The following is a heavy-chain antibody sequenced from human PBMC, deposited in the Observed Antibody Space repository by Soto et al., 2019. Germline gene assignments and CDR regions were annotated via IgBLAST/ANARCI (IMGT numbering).Heavy chain of an antibody. CDR2: IRTSVGDT. Sequence: GGSLRLSCAASVVTFSSYAMNWVRQAPGKGLEWVSTIRTSVGDTYYAASVKGRFTISRDNSKSTVYLHLNSLRAEDTAIYYCAKDPTYDYAYFDSWGQGTLVTV. V-gene: IGHV3-23*01. CDR3: AKDPTYDYAYFDS. D-gene: IGHD4-17*01. CDR1: VVTFSSYA. J-gene: IGHJ4*02.